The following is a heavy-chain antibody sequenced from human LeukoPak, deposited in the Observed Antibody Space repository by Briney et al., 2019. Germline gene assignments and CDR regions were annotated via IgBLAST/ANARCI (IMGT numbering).Heavy chain of an antibody. Sequence: GGSLRLSCAASGFTFSSYDFHWVRQGTGKGLEWVSSIGTGGNTYYLASVKGRFTISRDNAKDSLYLQMNNLRVEDTALYYCTRGSPHGFDYWGQGTLVTVSS. CDR1: GFTFSSYD. CDR3: TRGSPHGFDY. J-gene: IGHJ4*02. CDR2: IGTGGNT. V-gene: IGHV3-13*01.